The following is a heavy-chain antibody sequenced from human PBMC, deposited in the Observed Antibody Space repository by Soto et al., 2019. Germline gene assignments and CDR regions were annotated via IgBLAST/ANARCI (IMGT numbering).Heavy chain of an antibody. CDR2: ISGSGGST. CDR1: GFTFSSYA. D-gene: IGHD2-21*02. V-gene: IGHV3-23*01. J-gene: IGHJ4*02. Sequence: GSLGLSCAASGFTFSSYAMSWVRQAPGKGLEWVSAISGSGGSTYYADSVKGRFTISRDNSKNTLYLQMNSLRAEDTAVYYCAKDPLFFRGPRDSDELNAYRGQRYLVIVYS. CDR3: AKDPLFFRGPRDSDELNAY.